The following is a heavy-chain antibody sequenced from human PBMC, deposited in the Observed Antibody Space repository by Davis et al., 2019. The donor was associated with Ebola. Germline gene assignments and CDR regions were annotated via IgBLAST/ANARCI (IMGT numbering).Heavy chain of an antibody. D-gene: IGHD3-22*01. J-gene: IGHJ2*01. CDR2: IYHSGST. CDR3: ARDYYDSSGFLWYFDL. Sequence: MPSETLSLTCAVSGDSISSRNWWSWVRQSPGKGLEWIGEIYHSGSTNYNASLKSRFAISVDKSKNQFSLKLSSVTAADAAVYYCARDYYDSSGFLWYFDLWGRGTLVAVSS. CDR1: GDSISSRNW. V-gene: IGHV4-4*02.